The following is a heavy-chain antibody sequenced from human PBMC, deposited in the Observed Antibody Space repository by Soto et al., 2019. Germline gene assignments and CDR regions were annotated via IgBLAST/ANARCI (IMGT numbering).Heavy chain of an antibody. CDR1: GGAFSSYA. CDR3: ARDYGVNWYFDL. J-gene: IGHJ2*01. Sequence: SVKVSCKASGGAFSSYAISWVRQAPGQGLEWMGGIIPIFNTTNYAQKFQGRVTITADGSTSAAYMELSSLRSEDTAVYYCARDYGVNWYFDLWGRGTLVTVSS. V-gene: IGHV1-69*13. D-gene: IGHD4-17*01. CDR2: IIPIFNTT.